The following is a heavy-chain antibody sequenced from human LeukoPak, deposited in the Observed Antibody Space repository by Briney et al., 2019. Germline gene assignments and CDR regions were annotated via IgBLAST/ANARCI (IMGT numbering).Heavy chain of an antibody. CDR3: ARKSNYYDSSGYYYVNWFDP. V-gene: IGHV4-34*01. Sequence: SETLSPTCAVYGGSFSGYYWSWIRQPPGKGLEWIGEINHSGSSNYNPSLKSRVTISVDTSENQFSLKLSSVTAADTAVYYCARKSNYYDSSGYYYVNWFDPWGQGTLVTVSS. CDR1: GGSFSGYY. D-gene: IGHD3-22*01. CDR2: INHSGSS. J-gene: IGHJ5*02.